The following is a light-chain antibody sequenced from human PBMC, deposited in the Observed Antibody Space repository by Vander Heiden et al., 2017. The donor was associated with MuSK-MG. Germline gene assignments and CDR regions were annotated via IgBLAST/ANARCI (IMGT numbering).Light chain of an antibody. CDR1: SLRRYS. J-gene: IGLJ1*01. Sequence: SSALTQDPAVSVALGQTVRITCQGDSLRRYSASWYQQKAGQVPKRVCYGKDIRPSGIPDRFSGSTSGNTASLTITGAQAEDEADYDCNARDSSGDLAVFGTGTRVTVL. CDR3: NARDSSGDLAV. CDR2: GKD. V-gene: IGLV3-19*01.